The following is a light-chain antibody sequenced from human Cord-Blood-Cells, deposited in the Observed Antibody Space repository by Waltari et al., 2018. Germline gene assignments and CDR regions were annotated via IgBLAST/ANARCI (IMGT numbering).Light chain of an antibody. CDR1: SRGVGGYNY. CDR3: SSYTSSSTWV. CDR2: DVR. Sequence: QSALTQPAPVSGSPGQSITTSCTGTSRGVGGYNYVSWYQQHPGKAPKLIIYDVRKRPSGVSNRSSGSKAGNTASLIIAGLHAEDEADYYCSSYTSSSTWVFGGGTKLTVL. J-gene: IGLJ3*02. V-gene: IGLV2-14*01.